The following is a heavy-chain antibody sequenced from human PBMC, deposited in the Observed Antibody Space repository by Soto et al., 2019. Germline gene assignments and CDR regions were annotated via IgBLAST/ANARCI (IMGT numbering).Heavy chain of an antibody. D-gene: IGHD3-9*01. J-gene: IGHJ3*02. V-gene: IGHV4-34*01. Sequence: ESLSLSCLDGGTSFRGCYCSWIRQPPGKGLEWIGEINHSGSTNYNPSLKSLVTISVDTSKNQFSLKLSSVTAADTAVYYCAREYYDISTGSNDAFDIWGQGTMVTV. CDR1: GTSFRGCY. CDR2: INHSGST. CDR3: AREYYDISTGSNDAFDI.